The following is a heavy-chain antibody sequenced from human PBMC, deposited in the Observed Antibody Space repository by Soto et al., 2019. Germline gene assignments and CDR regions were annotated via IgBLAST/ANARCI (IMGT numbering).Heavy chain of an antibody. CDR3: AKDSGGLVIREADY. J-gene: IGHJ4*02. CDR1: GFTFSSYA. CDR2: ISGSGGST. Sequence: EVQLLESGGGLVQPGGSLRLSCAASGFTFSSYAMSWVRQAPGKGLEWVSAISGSGGSTYYADSVKGRFTISRGNSKNTLYLQMNSLRAEDTAVYYCAKDSGGLVIREADYWGQGTLVTVSS. D-gene: IGHD3-9*01. V-gene: IGHV3-23*01.